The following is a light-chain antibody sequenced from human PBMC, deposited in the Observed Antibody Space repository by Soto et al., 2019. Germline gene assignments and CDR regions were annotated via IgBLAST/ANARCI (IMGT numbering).Light chain of an antibody. V-gene: IGKV1-33*01. CDR3: QQYNGYYRT. J-gene: IGKJ1*01. CDR1: HDIGNS. CDR2: DAY. Sequence: DIQMTQSPPSLSASVGDRVTITCQASHDIGNSLNWYQAKPGQAPKLVIYDAYNLETGVPSTFSGSGYGTEFTLTISSMQHDDFATFYCQQYNGYYRTFGQGTKVDIK.